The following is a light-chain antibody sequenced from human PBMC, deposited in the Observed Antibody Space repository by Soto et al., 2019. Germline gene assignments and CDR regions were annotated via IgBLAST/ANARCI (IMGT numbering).Light chain of an antibody. J-gene: IGKJ2*01. CDR2: DAS. CDR3: QQYDHPPYT. Sequence: EIVLTQSPGTLSLSPGERATLSCRASQSVSNTYLAWYQQKPGQAPRLLIYDASSRATGIPDRFSGSGSGTDFTLTISRLEPEDTATYYCQQYDHPPYTFGQGTKLEIK. V-gene: IGKV3-20*01. CDR1: QSVSNTY.